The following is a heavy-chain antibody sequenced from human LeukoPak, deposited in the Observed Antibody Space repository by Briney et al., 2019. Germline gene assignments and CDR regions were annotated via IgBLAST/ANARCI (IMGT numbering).Heavy chain of an antibody. V-gene: IGHV3-23*01. D-gene: IGHD3-3*01. CDR3: AKRGYYNFWSGYQPFDY. CDR1: GFTFSSYA. Sequence: GGSLRLSWAAFGFTFSSYAMSWVRQAPGKGLEWVSTISCSGGSTYYADSVKGRFTDSRDNAKNTLYRQMTSRTPTDTAIYYCAKRGYYNFWSGYQPFDYWGQGTLVTVSP. J-gene: IGHJ4*02. CDR2: ISCSGGST.